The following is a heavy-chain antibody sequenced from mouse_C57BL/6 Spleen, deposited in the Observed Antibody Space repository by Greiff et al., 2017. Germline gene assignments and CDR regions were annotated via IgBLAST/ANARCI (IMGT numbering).Heavy chain of an antibody. CDR3: TTSYGSSYGYAMDY. CDR2: IDPEDGDT. V-gene: IGHV14-1*01. J-gene: IGHJ4*01. CDR1: GFNIKDYY. D-gene: IGHD1-1*01. Sequence: EVQLQQSGAELVRPGASVTLSCTASGFNIKDYYMHWVKQRPEQGLEWIGRIDPEDGDTEYAPKFQGKATMTADTSSNTAYLQLSSLTSEDTAGYYCTTSYGSSYGYAMDYWGQGTSVTVSS.